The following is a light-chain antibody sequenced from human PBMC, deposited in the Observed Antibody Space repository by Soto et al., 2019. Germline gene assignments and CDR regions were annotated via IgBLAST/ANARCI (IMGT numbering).Light chain of an antibody. Sequence: ETVMTHSPATLSVSPWEIATLSCRASKSVSSSLAWYQQKPGRAPRLLIYYMSKRATGIPARFSGSGSGTDFTLTISSLAPDDFAIYYCHQRQSWPRTIGQGTKVDI. CDR3: HQRQSWPRT. V-gene: IGKV3-11*01. CDR2: YMS. J-gene: IGKJ1*01. CDR1: KSVSSS.